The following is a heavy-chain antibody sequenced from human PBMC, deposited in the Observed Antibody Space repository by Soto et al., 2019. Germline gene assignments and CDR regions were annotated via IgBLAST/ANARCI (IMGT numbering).Heavy chain of an antibody. Sequence: EVQLVESGGGLVQPGGSLRLSCAASGFTFSSYSMNWVRQAPGKGLEWVSYISSSGSTIYYADSVRGRFTISRDTAKNSLYLQMTSLRDADTAVYYCARAGYRSVDYWGQGTLVTVSS. CDR2: ISSSGSTI. J-gene: IGHJ4*02. V-gene: IGHV3-48*02. CDR1: GFTFSSYS. D-gene: IGHD3-3*01. CDR3: ARAGYRSVDY.